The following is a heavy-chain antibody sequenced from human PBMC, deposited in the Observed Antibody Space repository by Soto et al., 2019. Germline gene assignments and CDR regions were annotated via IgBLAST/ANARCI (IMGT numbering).Heavy chain of an antibody. D-gene: IGHD2-21*02. CDR3: ARESVVTSNFDY. V-gene: IGHV1-46*01. CDR1: GYTFTNYY. Sequence: QVQLVQSGAEVQKPGASVKLSCKASGYTFTNYYVHWVRQAPGQGLEWVGIINPSDGSRNYAQKFQARGTMTRDTPTSTVYLELSGLRSDDTAVYYCARESVVTSNFDYWGQGTLVTVSS. CDR2: INPSDGSR. J-gene: IGHJ4*02.